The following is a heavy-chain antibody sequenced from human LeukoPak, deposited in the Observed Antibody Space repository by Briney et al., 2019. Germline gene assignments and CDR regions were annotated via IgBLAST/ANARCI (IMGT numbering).Heavy chain of an antibody. CDR1: GFTFSGST. V-gene: IGHV3-73*01. CDR3: TSPQADSGATYFRH. Sequence: LGGSLRLSCAASGFTFSGSTIHWVRQASGKGLEWIGRIRSKANSYATAYAASVKGRFTISRDDAKNTAYLQMDSLKTEDTAVYYCTSPQADSGATYFRHWGQGTLVTVSS. CDR2: IRSKANSYAT. J-gene: IGHJ1*01. D-gene: IGHD6-19*01.